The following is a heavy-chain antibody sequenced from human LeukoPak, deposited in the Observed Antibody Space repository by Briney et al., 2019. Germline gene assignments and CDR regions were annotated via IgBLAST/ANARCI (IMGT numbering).Heavy chain of an antibody. CDR3: ARTTEDCNSASCYQYCFDP. J-gene: IGHJ5*02. V-gene: IGHV1-46*01. D-gene: IGHD2-2*01. CDR2: INPSGGST. Sequence: ASVKVSCKASGYTFTSYYMHWVRQAPGQGLEWMGIINPSGGSTSYAQKFQGRVTMTRDMSTSTVYMELSSLRSEDTAVYYCARTTEDCNSASCYQYCFDPWGQGTLVTVSS. CDR1: GYTFTSYY.